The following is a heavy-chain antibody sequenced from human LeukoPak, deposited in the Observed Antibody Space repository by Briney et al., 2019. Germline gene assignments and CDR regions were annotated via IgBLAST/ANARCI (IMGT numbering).Heavy chain of an antibody. CDR1: GGSFSGYY. D-gene: IGHD3-16*02. Sequence: PSETLSLTCAVYGGSFSGYYWSWIRQPPGKGLEWIGEINHSGSTNYNPSLKSRVTISVDTSKNQFSLKLSSVTAADTAVYYCARGYRIRLYYYYYMDVWGKGTTVTVSS. V-gene: IGHV4-34*01. J-gene: IGHJ6*03. CDR3: ARGYRIRLYYYYYMDV. CDR2: INHSGST.